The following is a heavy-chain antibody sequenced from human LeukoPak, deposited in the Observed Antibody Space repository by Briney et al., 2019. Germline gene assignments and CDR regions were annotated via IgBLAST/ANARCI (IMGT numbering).Heavy chain of an antibody. D-gene: IGHD1-1*01. V-gene: IGHV3-69-1*01. CDR3: ARDLVQLERSIDY. CDR2: IGSDNKP. CDR1: GFTFSAYA. J-gene: IGHJ4*02. Sequence: PGGSLRLSCEASGFTFSAYAMTWVRQAPGKGLEWVSSIGSDNKPHYSESVKGRFTISRDNAKNSLYLQMNSLRAEDTAVYYCARDLVQLERSIDYWGQGTLVTVSS.